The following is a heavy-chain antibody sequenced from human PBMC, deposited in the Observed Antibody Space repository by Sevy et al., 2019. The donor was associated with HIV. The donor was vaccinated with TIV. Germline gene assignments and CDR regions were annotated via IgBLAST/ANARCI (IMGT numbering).Heavy chain of an antibody. V-gene: IGHV1-24*01. Sequence: ASVKVSCKVTGYTLTGFSMHWVRQTPGKGLEWMGTFDPEDGETIYAQKFQGRVIMTEDTSAGTAHMDLSSLTSEDTAVYYCATTKDYYDSSGYPFDYWGQGTLVTVSS. CDR1: GYTLTGFS. D-gene: IGHD3-22*01. CDR2: FDPEDGET. CDR3: ATTKDYYDSSGYPFDY. J-gene: IGHJ4*02.